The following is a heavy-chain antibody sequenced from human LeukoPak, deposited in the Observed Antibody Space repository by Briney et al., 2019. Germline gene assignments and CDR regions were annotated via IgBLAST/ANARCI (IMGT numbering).Heavy chain of an antibody. J-gene: IGHJ4*02. CDR2: ICGRGGNT. CDR3: AKGSGDSCFSPLDS. CDR1: GFTLTSYA. Sequence: GGSLRLSCAASGFTLTSYAMSWVRQAPEKGLEWVSLICGRGGNTYYADSVKGRFTISRDNSKNTLSLQMNSLRAEATAVYYCAKGSGDSCFSPLDSWGQGTLVTVSS. D-gene: IGHD2-15*01. V-gene: IGHV3-23*01.